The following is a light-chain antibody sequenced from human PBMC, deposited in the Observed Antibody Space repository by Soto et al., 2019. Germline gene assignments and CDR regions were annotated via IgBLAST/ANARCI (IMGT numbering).Light chain of an antibody. CDR2: DAY. J-gene: IGKJ4*01. CDR3: QQYESYSPLT. Sequence: DIQMTQSPSILSASVGDRVTITCRASQSIRSWLAWYQQKPGKAPKLLIYDAYSLESGVPSRFSGRRSGTEFTLTIAGLQPEAFATYYYQQYESYSPLTFGGGTKVEIK. V-gene: IGKV1-5*01. CDR1: QSIRSW.